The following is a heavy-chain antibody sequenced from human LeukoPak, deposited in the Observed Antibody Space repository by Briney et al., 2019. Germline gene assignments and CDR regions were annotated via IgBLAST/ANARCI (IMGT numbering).Heavy chain of an antibody. CDR1: GFTFSDYY. V-gene: IGHV3-11*01. CDR3: ARDQDSSGWSDSDAFDI. Sequence: GGSLRLSCAASGFTFSDYYMSWIRQAPGKGLEWVSYISSSGSTIYYADSVKGRFTISRDNAKNSLYLQMNSLRAEDTAVYYCARDQDSSGWSDSDAFDIWGQGTMVTVSS. CDR2: ISSSGSTI. D-gene: IGHD6-19*01. J-gene: IGHJ3*02.